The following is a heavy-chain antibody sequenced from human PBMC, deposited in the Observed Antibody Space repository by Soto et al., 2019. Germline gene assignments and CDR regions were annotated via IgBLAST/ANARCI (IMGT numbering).Heavy chain of an antibody. CDR1: GGSISSYY. CDR2: IYYSGST. CDR3: ARRWGRTFDY. Sequence: PSETLPLTCTVSGGSISSYYWIWIRQPPGKGLEWIGYIYYSGSTNYNPSLKSRVTISVDTSKNQFSLKLSSVTAADTAVYYCARRWGRTFDYWGQGTLVTVSS. D-gene: IGHD7-27*01. J-gene: IGHJ4*02. V-gene: IGHV4-59*08.